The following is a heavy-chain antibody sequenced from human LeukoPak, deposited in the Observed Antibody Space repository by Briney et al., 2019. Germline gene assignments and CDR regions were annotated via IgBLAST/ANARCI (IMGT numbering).Heavy chain of an antibody. CDR2: ISAYNGNT. CDR3: ARETLFPYCSSTSCPSDY. CDR1: GYTFTGNY. D-gene: IGHD2-2*01. V-gene: IGHV1-18*04. J-gene: IGHJ4*02. Sequence: GASVKVSCKASGYTFTGNYMHWVRQAPGQGLEWMGWISAYNGNTNYAQKLQGRVTMTTDTSTSTAYMELRSLRSDDTAVYYCARETLFPYCSSTSCPSDYWGQGTLVTVSS.